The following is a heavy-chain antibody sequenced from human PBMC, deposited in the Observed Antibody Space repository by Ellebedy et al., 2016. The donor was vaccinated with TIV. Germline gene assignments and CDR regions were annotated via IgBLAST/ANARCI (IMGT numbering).Heavy chain of an antibody. Sequence: GGSLRLXCAAPGFTFSSYAMSWVRQAPGKGLEWVSAISGSGGSTYYADSVKGRFTISRDNSKNTLYLQMNSLRAEDTAVYYCAKGGLTGYYPFDYWGQGTLVTVSS. V-gene: IGHV3-23*01. D-gene: IGHD3-9*01. CDR3: AKGGLTGYYPFDY. J-gene: IGHJ4*02. CDR1: GFTFSSYA. CDR2: ISGSGGST.